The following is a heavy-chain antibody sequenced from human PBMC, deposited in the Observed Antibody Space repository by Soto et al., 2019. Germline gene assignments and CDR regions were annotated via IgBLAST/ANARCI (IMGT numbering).Heavy chain of an antibody. CDR3: ARDSDRRIQLWFLFDY. V-gene: IGHV3-33*01. D-gene: IGHD5-18*01. CDR2: IWYDGSNK. CDR1: GFTFSSYG. Sequence: GGSLRLSCAASGFTFSSYGMHGVRQAPGKGLEWVAVIWYDGSNKYYADSVKGRFTISRDNSKDTLYLQMNSLRAEDTAVYFCARDSDRRIQLWFLFDYWGQGTLVTVSS. J-gene: IGHJ4*02.